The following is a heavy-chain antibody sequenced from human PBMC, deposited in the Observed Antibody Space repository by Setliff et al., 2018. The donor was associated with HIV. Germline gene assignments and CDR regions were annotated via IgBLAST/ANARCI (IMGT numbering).Heavy chain of an antibody. Sequence: ASVKVSCKASGYTFTTYTIHWVRQAPGQGLEWMGWMNPKSGNSGYAQKFQGRVTMTRNTSISTAYMELRSLTSEDTAVYYCARERYCSGGSCYSGGYWGQGTLVTVSS. D-gene: IGHD2-15*01. J-gene: IGHJ4*02. CDR1: GYTFTTYT. CDR2: MNPKSGNS. V-gene: IGHV1-8*02. CDR3: ARERYCSGGSCYSGGY.